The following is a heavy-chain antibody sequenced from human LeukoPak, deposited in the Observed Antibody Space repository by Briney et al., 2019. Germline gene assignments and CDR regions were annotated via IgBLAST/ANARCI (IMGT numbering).Heavy chain of an antibody. CDR3: ARVGVFCYGDCTEDAFDI. V-gene: IGHV3-48*01. CDR2: ISSSSSTI. CDR1: GFTFSSYS. Sequence: GGSLRLSCAASGFTFSSYSMNWVRQAPGKGLEWVSYISSSSSTIYYADSVKGRFTISRDNAKNSLYLQMNSLRAEDTAVYYCARVGVFCYGDCTEDAFDIWGQGTMVTVSS. J-gene: IGHJ3*02. D-gene: IGHD4-17*01.